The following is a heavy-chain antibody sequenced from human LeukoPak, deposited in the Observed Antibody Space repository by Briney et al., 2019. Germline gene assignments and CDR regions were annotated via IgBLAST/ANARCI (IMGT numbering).Heavy chain of an antibody. J-gene: IGHJ5*02. CDR2: MYYSGST. CDR3: ARPYYYDSRIDP. CDR1: GGSISSGDYY. V-gene: IGHV4-30-4*01. D-gene: IGHD3-22*01. Sequence: TLSLTCTVSGGSISSGDYYWSWIRQPPGKGLKWIAYMYYSGSTYYNPSLKSRVTMSADTSKNQLSLKLSSVTAADTAVYYCARPYYYDSRIDPWGQGILVTVSS.